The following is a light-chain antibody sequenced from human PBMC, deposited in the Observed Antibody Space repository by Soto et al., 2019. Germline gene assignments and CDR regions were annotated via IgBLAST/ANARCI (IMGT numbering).Light chain of an antibody. CDR2: DAS. V-gene: IGKV1-33*01. CDR1: QDISNY. Sequence: DIQMSQSPSSLSASVGDRVTITCQASQDISNYLNWYQRKPGKPPKLLIYDASNLESGVPSRFSGSKSGTAFTFTIASLQPEDISTYYCQQYDNLPFSCGGGTKVEIK. J-gene: IGKJ4*01. CDR3: QQYDNLPFS.